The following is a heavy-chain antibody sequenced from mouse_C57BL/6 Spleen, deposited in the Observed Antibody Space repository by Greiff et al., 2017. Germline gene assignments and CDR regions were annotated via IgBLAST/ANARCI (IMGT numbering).Heavy chain of an antibody. CDR2: ISYDGSN. D-gene: IGHD1-1*01. Sequence: ESGPGLVKPSQSLSLTCSVTGYSITSGYYWTWIRQFPGNKLEWMGYISYDGSNNYNPSLKNRISITIDTSKNQFFLKLNPVTTEDTATYYCAIYYGSCSFAYWGQGTLVTVSA. V-gene: IGHV3-6*01. CDR1: GYSITSGYY. J-gene: IGHJ3*01. CDR3: AIYYGSCSFAY.